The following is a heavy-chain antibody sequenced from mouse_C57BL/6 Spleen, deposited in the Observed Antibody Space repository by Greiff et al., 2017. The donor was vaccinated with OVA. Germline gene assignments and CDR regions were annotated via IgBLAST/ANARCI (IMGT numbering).Heavy chain of an antibody. CDR1: GFTFSDYG. CDR2: ISSGSSTI. D-gene: IGHD4-1*01. CDR3: ARRNWEYAMDY. V-gene: IGHV5-17*01. J-gene: IGHJ4*01. Sequence: EVQVVESGGGLVKPGGSLKLSCAASGFTFSDYGMHWVRQAPEKGLEWVAYISSGSSTIYYADTVKGRFTISRDNAKNTLFLQMNSLRSEDTAMYYCARRNWEYAMDYWGQGTSVTVSS.